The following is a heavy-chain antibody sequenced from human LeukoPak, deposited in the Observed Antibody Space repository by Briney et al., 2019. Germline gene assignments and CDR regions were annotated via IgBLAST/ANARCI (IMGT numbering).Heavy chain of an antibody. D-gene: IGHD3-22*01. Sequence: SLRLSRTASGFTFGDYAMNWVRQPPWKGLEGVGFIRSKAYGGTTEYAASVKGRFTISRDDSKSIAYLQMNSLKTEDTAVYYCTRTFSQYDSSGYYPEYFQHWGQGTLVTVSS. CDR3: TRTFSQYDSSGYYPEYFQH. CDR2: IRSKAYGGTT. V-gene: IGHV3-49*04. J-gene: IGHJ1*01. CDR1: GFTFGDYA.